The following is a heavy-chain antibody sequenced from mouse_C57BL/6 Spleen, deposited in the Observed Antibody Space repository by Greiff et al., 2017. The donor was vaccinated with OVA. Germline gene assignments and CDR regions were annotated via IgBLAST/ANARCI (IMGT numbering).Heavy chain of an antibody. Sequence: VHVKQSGPELVKPGASVKMSCKASGYTFTDYNMHWVKQSHGKSLEWIGYINPNNGGTSYNQKFKGKATLTVNKSSSTAYMELRSLTSEDSAVYYCARCLGWLPPDYWGQGTTLTVSS. V-gene: IGHV1-22*01. CDR1: GYTFTDYN. CDR2: INPNNGGT. J-gene: IGHJ2*01. D-gene: IGHD2-3*01. CDR3: ARCLGWLPPDY.